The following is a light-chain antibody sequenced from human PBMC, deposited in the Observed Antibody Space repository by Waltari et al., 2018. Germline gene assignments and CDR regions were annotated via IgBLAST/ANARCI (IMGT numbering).Light chain of an antibody. V-gene: IGLV2-14*01. J-gene: IGLJ2*01. CDR1: SSDVGGDTC. Sequence: QSALTPPASVSGSPGQPITTPCTGPSSDVGGDTCVSWYQQPPGKAPKLMIYEVSTRPSGVSNRFSGSKSGNTASLTISGLQAEDEADYYCSSYTSSSGVFGGGTKLTVL. CDR3: SSYTSSSGV. CDR2: EVS.